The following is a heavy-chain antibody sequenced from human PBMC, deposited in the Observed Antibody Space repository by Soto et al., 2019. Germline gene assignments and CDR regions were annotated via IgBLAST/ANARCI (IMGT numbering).Heavy chain of an antibody. Sequence: QVTLKASGPVLVKPTETLTLRCTVSGLSITDSEMGVSWIRQPPGQPLEWLAHIDSSGEKSYRTFLKSRLDIAKDTSNSQIVLTMTNMDPADTATYYSARRHLAVAVSPWFDPWWQGSPVTVSS. V-gene: IGHV2-26*01. CDR1: GLSITDSEMG. CDR3: ARRHLAVAVSPWFDP. CDR2: IDSSGEK. J-gene: IGHJ5*02. D-gene: IGHD6-19*01.